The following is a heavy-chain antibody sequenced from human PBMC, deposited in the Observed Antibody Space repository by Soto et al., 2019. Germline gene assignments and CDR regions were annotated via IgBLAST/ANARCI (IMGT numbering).Heavy chain of an antibody. V-gene: IGHV3-23*01. CDR3: AKKTSSVYYDSSGRDAFDL. J-gene: IGHJ3*01. Sequence: EVQLLESGGGLVQPGGSLRLSCAASGFTFSSYAMSWVRQAPGKGLEWVSAISGSGGSTYYADSVKGRFTISRDNSKNTLYVQMNSLRAEDTAVYYCAKKTSSVYYDSSGRDAFDLWGRGTMVTVSS. CDR1: GFTFSSYA. CDR2: ISGSGGST. D-gene: IGHD3-22*01.